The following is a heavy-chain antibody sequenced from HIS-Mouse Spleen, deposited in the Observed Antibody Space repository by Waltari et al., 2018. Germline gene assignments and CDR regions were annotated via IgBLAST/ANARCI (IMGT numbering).Heavy chain of an antibody. CDR2: MNPNSGNT. V-gene: IGHV1-8*01. D-gene: IGHD1-1*01. CDR3: ARGQTVYYYYYYGMDV. CDR1: GYTFTSYD. J-gene: IGHJ6*02. Sequence: QVQLVQSGAEVKKPGASVKVSCKASGYTFTSYDINWVRPASGKGLEWMGWMNPNSGNTGYAQKFQGRVTMTRNTSISTAYMELSSLRSEDTAVYYCARGQTVYYYYYYGMDVWGQGTTVTVSS.